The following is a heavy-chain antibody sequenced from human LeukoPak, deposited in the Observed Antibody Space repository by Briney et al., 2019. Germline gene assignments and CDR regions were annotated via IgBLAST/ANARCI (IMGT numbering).Heavy chain of an antibody. CDR2: INPNSGNT. CDR1: GYTFTSYD. CDR3: ARSKRFLEWPPGYMDV. D-gene: IGHD3-3*01. Sequence: ASVKVSCKASGYTFTSYDINWVRQATGQGLEWMGWINPNSGNTGYAQKFQGRVTITRNTSISTAYMELSSLRSEDTAVYYCARSKRFLEWPPGYMDVWGKGTTVTVSS. J-gene: IGHJ6*03. V-gene: IGHV1-8*03.